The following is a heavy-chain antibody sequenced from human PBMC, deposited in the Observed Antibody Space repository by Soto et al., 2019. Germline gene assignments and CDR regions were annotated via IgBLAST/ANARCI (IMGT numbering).Heavy chain of an antibody. CDR2: ISGSGGST. CDR1: GFTFSSYA. CDR3: AKDKGDYDFWSGYPGPLDY. Sequence: PGGSLRLSCAASGFTFSSYAMSWVRQAPGKGLEWVSAISGSGGSTYYADSVKGRFTISRDNSKNTLYLQMNSLRAEDTAVYYCAKDKGDYDFWSGYPGPLDYWGQGTLVTVSS. J-gene: IGHJ4*02. D-gene: IGHD3-3*01. V-gene: IGHV3-23*01.